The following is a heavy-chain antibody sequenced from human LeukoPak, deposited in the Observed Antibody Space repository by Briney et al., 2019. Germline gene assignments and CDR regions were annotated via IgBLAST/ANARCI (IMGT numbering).Heavy chain of an antibody. Sequence: ASVKVSCKASGYTFTSYGISWVRQAPGQGLEWMGWINPNSGGTNYAQKFQGRVTMTRDTSISTAYMELSSLISDDTAVYYCAGDPGSNWFDPWGQGTLATVSS. CDR1: GYTFTSYG. J-gene: IGHJ5*02. CDR3: AGDPGSNWFDP. V-gene: IGHV1-2*02. D-gene: IGHD3-10*01. CDR2: INPNSGGT.